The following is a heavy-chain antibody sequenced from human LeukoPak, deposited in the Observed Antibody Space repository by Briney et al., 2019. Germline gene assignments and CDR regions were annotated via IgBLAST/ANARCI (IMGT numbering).Heavy chain of an antibody. CDR2: ISDSGGTT. V-gene: IGHV3-23*01. J-gene: IGHJ4*02. Sequence: PGGFLRLSCAASGFTISPYGMSWVRQAPGKGLEWGSGISDSGGTTYYADSVKGRSTISRDNSKNTLYLQMNSLRAEDTAVYYCAKHSYRVDSFTDYWGQGTLVTVSS. D-gene: IGHD5-12*01. CDR1: GFTISPYG. CDR3: AKHSYRVDSFTDY.